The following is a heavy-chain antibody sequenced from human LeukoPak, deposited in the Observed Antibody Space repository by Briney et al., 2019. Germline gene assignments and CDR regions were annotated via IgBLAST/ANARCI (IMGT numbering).Heavy chain of an antibody. CDR3: ARGGLWFGELPENWFDP. CDR2: IIPIFGTA. J-gene: IGHJ5*02. Sequence: ASVKVSCKASGGTFSSYAISWVRQAPGQGLEWMGGIIPIFGTANYAQKFQGRVTITTDESTSTAYMELSSLRSEDTAVYYCARGGLWFGELPENWFDPWGQGTLVTVSS. V-gene: IGHV1-69*05. D-gene: IGHD3-10*01. CDR1: GGTFSSYA.